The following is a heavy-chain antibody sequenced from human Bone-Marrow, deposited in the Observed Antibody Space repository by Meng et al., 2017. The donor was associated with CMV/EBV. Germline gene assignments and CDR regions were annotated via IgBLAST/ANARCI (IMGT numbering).Heavy chain of an antibody. CDR1: GGSISSYY. D-gene: IGHD2-15*01. J-gene: IGHJ3*01. CDR3: AKTDGATAGLYAFDV. Sequence: SETLSLTCTVSGGSISSYYWSWIRQPPGKGLEWIGYVYYSGSTNYNPSLKSRVTMSVSTSNNHFSLKLTSVTAVDTAVYYCAKTDGATAGLYAFDVWGRGTMVTVSS. CDR2: VYYSGST. V-gene: IGHV4-59*12.